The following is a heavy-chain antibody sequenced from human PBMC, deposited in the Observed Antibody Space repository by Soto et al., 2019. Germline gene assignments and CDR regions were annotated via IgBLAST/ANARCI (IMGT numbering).Heavy chain of an antibody. CDR2: STATGEKL. V-gene: IGHV3-23*01. J-gene: IGHJ4*02. CDR3: VTVPPRGGGVPGFEFDS. Sequence: GVSLRLSCAASGFSLSSYAMTWVRQAPGKGLEWGPGSTATGEKLYDADSVKGRFTVSRDNSKNELYLEMHTLRAPDTALYYCVTVPPRGGGVPGFEFDSWGEGALVTVSS. D-gene: IGHD3-10*01. CDR1: GFSLSSYA.